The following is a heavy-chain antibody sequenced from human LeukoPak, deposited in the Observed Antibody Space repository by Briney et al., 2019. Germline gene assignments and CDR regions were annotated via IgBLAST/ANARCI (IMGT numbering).Heavy chain of an antibody. J-gene: IGHJ5*02. V-gene: IGHV4-39*01. CDR3: ARQSPISYNWFDP. Sequence: SETLSLTCTVSGGSISSSSYHWGWIRQPPGKGLEWIGSIYYSGSTYYNPSLKSRVTISVDTSKNQFSLKLSSVTAADTAVYYCARQSPISYNWFDPWGQGTLVTVSS. D-gene: IGHD3-16*02. CDR1: GGSISSSSYH. CDR2: IYYSGST.